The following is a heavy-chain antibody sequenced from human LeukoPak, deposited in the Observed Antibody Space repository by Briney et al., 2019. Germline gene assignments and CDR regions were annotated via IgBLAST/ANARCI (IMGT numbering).Heavy chain of an antibody. CDR3: ARDRDYGDYVRFDY. J-gene: IGHJ4*02. CDR2: ISPYNGNT. D-gene: IGHD4-17*01. CDR1: GYTFTSYG. Sequence: GASVKVSCKASGYTFTSYGFSWLRQAPGQGLEWMGWISPYNGNTKYAEKLQGRVTMTTDTSTSTAHMELRSLRSDDTAVYYCARDRDYGDYVRFDYWGQGTLVTVSS. V-gene: IGHV1-18*01.